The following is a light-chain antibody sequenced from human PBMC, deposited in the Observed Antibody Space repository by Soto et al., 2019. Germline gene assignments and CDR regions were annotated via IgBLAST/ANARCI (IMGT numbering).Light chain of an antibody. Sequence: EIVLTQSPATLSLSPGEIAPLSGRASQSVRNLLAWYQQKPGQAPSLLIYDASNRATGIPARFSGSGSGTDLTLTISSLEPEDFAVYYCQQCNGWPLTFGGETKVEIK. CDR2: DAS. CDR1: QSVRNL. V-gene: IGKV3-11*01. J-gene: IGKJ4*01. CDR3: QQCNGWPLT.